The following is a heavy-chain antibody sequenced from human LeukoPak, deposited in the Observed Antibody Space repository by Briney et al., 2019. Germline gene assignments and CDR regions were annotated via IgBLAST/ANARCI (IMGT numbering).Heavy chain of an antibody. J-gene: IGHJ5*02. V-gene: IGHV4-4*07. CDR2: IHTSWIT. CDR1: GGSMSSYY. CDR3: ARGDYYDGGGRNWFDP. D-gene: IGHD3-16*01. Sequence: PSETLSLTCTVSGGSMSSYYWSFIRQPAGKGLEWIGRIHTSWITYYNPSLKSRVTMSVDTSRNQFSLRLTSVTAADTAVYYCARGDYYDGGGRNWFDPWGQGTLVTVPS.